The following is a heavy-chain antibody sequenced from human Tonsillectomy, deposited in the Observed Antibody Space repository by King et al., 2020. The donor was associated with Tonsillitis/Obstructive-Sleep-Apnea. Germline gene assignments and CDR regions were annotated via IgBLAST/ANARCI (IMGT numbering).Heavy chain of an antibody. V-gene: IGHV3-23*04. CDR1: GFTFSNYG. J-gene: IGHJ4*02. CDR2: ISGSGDNT. Sequence: VQLVESGGGLVQPGGSLRLSCAASGFTFSNYGMAWVRQGPGEGLEWVSDISGSGDNTDYADSVKGRFTISRDNSKNTLYLQMNSLRAEDTALYYCAKLWSVGTADYWGQGTLVTVSS. D-gene: IGHD3-3*01. CDR3: AKLWSVGTADY.